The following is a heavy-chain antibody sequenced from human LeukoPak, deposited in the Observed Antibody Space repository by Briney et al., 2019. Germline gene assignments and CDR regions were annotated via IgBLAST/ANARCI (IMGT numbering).Heavy chain of an antibody. CDR2: IHYSGST. V-gene: IGHV4-61*05. D-gene: IGHD6-13*01. J-gene: IGHJ4*02. CDR1: GGSISTNNYH. CDR3: ARRVYSSSWSYYFDY. Sequence: SETLSLTCTVSGGSISTNNYHWGWIRQPPGRGLEWIGSIHYSGSTSYNPSLKSRVTISVDTSKNQFSLKLSSVTPADTAVYYCARRVYSSSWSYYFDYWGQGTLVTVSS.